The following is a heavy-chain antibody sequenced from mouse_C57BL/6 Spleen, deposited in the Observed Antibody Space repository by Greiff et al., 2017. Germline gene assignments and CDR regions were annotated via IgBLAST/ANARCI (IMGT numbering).Heavy chain of an antibody. D-gene: IGHD2-4*01. V-gene: IGHV1-15*01. CDR1: GYTFTDYE. CDR2: IDPETGGT. Sequence: VQGVESGAELVRPGASVTLSCKASGYTFTDYEMHWVKQTPVHGLEWIGAIDPETGGTAYNQKFKGKAILTADKSSSTAYMELRSLTSEDSAVYYCTRRDDYDGDYYAMDYWGQGTSVTVSS. CDR3: TRRDDYDGDYYAMDY. J-gene: IGHJ4*01.